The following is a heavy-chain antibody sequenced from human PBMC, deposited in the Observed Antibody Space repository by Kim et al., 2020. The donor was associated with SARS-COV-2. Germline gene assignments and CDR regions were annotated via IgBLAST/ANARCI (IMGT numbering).Heavy chain of an antibody. CDR3: ARDGELGLFSFDY. J-gene: IGHJ4*02. Sequence: GGSLRLSCAASGFTVSSNYMSWVRQAPGKGMEWGSVIYSGGSTYYADSVKGRFTISRDNSRNTLYLQMNSLRAEDTAVYYCARDGELGLFSFDYWGQGTLVTVSS. CDR1: GFTVSSNY. V-gene: IGHV3-53*01. D-gene: IGHD3-16*01. CDR2: IYSGGST.